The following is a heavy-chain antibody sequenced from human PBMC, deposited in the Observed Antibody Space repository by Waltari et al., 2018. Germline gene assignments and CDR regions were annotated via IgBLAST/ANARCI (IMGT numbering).Heavy chain of an antibody. V-gene: IGHV3-23*01. Sequence: VQLLESGGGLVQSGGSLRLSCAASGFTFRGDAMNWVRQAPGKGVEWVSVISGSGGSTDYADSVKGRFTISRDNSKNTLYLQMNNLRVEDMAVYYCASSLYGDYTQIWGRVFDYWGQGTLVTVSS. CDR1: GFTFRGDA. D-gene: IGHD4-17*01. CDR3: ASSLYGDYTQIWGRVFDY. CDR2: ISGSGGST. J-gene: IGHJ4*02.